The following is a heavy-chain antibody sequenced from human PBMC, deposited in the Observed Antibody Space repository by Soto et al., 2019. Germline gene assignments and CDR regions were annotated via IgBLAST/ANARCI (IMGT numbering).Heavy chain of an antibody. CDR2: IYWDDDK. J-gene: IGHJ4*02. D-gene: IGHD3-10*01. Sequence: QITLKESGPTLVKPTQTLTLTCTFSGFSLSTSGVGVGWIRQPPGKALEWLALIYWDDDKGYSPSLKTRLTSNQHTSKHQVVLTMTNMDPVDTATYYCAHRGTAFDYWGQGTLVTVSS. CDR3: AHRGTAFDY. CDR1: GFSLSTSGVG. V-gene: IGHV2-5*02.